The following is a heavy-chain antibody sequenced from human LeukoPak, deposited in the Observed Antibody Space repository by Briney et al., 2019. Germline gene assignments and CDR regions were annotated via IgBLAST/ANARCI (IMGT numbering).Heavy chain of an antibody. CDR3: AREGYSGMVNY. J-gene: IGHJ4*02. CDR1: GFTFSNYW. Sequence: GGSLRLSCAASGFTFSNYWMHWVRQAPGKGLVWVSRINSDGSSTSYADSVKGRFTISRDNAKNTLYLQMNSLRAEDTAVYFCAREGYSGMVNYWGQGTLVTVSS. CDR2: INSDGSST. D-gene: IGHD2-8*01. V-gene: IGHV3-74*01.